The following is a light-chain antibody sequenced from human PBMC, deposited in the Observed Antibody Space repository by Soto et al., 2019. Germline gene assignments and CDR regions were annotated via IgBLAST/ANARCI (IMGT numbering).Light chain of an antibody. V-gene: IGKV3D-20*02. CDR2: GAS. CDR3: QQRGKWPST. Sequence: EIVLTQSPGSLSLSPGERATLSCRASQSVSSSYLGWYQQRPGQAPRLLIYGASSRATGIPDRFSGSGSGTDFTLTISRLEPEDFAVYFCQQRGKWPSTFGPGTKVEMK. CDR1: QSVSSSY. J-gene: IGKJ2*02.